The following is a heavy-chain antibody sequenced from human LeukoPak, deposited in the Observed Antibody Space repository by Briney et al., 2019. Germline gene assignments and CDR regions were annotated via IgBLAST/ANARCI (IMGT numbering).Heavy chain of an antibody. CDR1: GYTFTTYG. D-gene: IGHD3-16*01. V-gene: IGHV1-18*01. CDR3: ARDNDSRDPPHFDY. Sequence: GASVKVSCKSSGYTFTTYGISWMRQAPGQSLEWMGWISPYNSNTKYAQKLQGRVTTTTDTSTNTAYMEVRSLRSEDTAVYYCARDNDSRDPPHFDYWGQGTLVTVSS. CDR2: ISPYNSNT. J-gene: IGHJ4*02.